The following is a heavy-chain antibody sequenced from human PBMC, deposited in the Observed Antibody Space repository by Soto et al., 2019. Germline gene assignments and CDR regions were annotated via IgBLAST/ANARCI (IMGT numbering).Heavy chain of an antibody. J-gene: IGHJ4*02. CDR3: AKHDYADYPIDY. CDR1: SGSIDNVYW. Sequence: SETLSLTCAVSSGSIDNVYWWSWVRQPPGKGLEWIGYIYYSGNTNYNPSLKSRVTISIDTSKNQFSLKLSSVTAADTAVYYCAKHDYADYPIDYWGQGTLVTVSS. V-gene: IGHV4-59*08. D-gene: IGHD4-17*01. CDR2: IYYSGNT.